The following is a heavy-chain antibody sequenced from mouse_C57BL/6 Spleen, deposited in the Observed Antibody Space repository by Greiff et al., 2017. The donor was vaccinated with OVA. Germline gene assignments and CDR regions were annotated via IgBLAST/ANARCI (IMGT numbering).Heavy chain of an antibody. CDR3: ASFTTVVGDYAMDY. V-gene: IGHV2-2*01. CDR1: GFSLTSYG. CDR2: IWSGGST. D-gene: IGHD1-1*01. Sequence: QVQLKESGPGLVQPSQSLSITCTVSGFSLTSYGVHWVRQSPGKGLEWLGVIWSGGSTDYNAAFISRLSISKDNSKSQVFFKMNSLQADDTAIYYCASFTTVVGDYAMDYWGQGTSVTVSS. J-gene: IGHJ4*01.